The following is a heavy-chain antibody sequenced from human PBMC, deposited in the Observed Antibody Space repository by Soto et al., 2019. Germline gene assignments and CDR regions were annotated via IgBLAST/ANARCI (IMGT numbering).Heavy chain of an antibody. CDR1: GGSTSSGDYY. Sequence: SETLSLTCTVSGGSTSSGDYYWSWIRQPPGKGLEWIGYIYYSGSTYYNPSLKSRVTISVDTSKNQFSLKLTSVTAADTAVYYCATTFGYNSGWYRFDYWGQGALVTVSS. V-gene: IGHV4-30-4*01. D-gene: IGHD6-19*01. J-gene: IGHJ4*02. CDR3: ATTFGYNSGWYRFDY. CDR2: IYYSGST.